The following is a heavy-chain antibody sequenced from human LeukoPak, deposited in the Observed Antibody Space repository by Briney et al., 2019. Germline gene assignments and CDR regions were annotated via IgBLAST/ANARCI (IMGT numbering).Heavy chain of an antibody. V-gene: IGHV4-39*01. Sequence: PSETLSLTCTVSGGSISSYYWGWIRQPPGKGLEWIGSIYYSGSTYFNPSLKSRVTMSVDTSRNQFSLKVSSVTAADTAVYYCARHEPSYCSTSSCFPYYFDYWGQGALVTVSS. J-gene: IGHJ4*02. CDR3: ARHEPSYCSTSSCFPYYFDY. CDR2: IYYSGST. CDR1: GGSISSYY. D-gene: IGHD2-2*01.